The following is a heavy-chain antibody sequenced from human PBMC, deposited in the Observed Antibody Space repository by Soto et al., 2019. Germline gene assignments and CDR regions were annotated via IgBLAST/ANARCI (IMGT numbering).Heavy chain of an antibody. Sequence: QVQLMQSGGGLVKPGGSLRLSCAASGFMFRDYYMTWIRQTPVRGLEWVAYINTISDTNYADSVRGRFTIYRDNARNSLFLQMNSLRLEDSAVYYCARGHYSMDVWGQGTTVTVSS. V-gene: IGHV3-11*03. CDR1: GFMFRDYY. CDR2: INTISDT. CDR3: ARGHYSMDV. J-gene: IGHJ6*02.